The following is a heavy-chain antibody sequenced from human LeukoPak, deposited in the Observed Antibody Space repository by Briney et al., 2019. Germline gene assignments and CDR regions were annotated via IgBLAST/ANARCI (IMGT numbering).Heavy chain of an antibody. D-gene: IGHD6-19*01. CDR1: GFTFSSYS. CDR2: ISSRSGDR. CDR3: AREYSSGWGFNY. Sequence: PGGSLRLSCAASGFTFSSYSMNLVRQAPGKGLEWVSSISSRSGDRYYADSVKGRFTISIDNAKKSLYLQMNSLRAEDTAVYYCAREYSSGWGFNYWGQGTLVTVSS. V-gene: IGHV3-21*01. J-gene: IGHJ4*02.